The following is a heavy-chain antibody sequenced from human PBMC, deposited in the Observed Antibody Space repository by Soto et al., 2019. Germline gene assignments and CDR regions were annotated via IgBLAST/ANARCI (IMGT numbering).Heavy chain of an antibody. CDR2: IYYSGST. V-gene: IGHV4-31*03. CDR1: GGSISSGGYY. D-gene: IGHD3-10*01. J-gene: IGHJ4*02. Sequence: PSETLSLTCTVSGGSISSGGYYWSWIRQHPGKGLEWIGYIYYSGSTCYNPSLKSRVTISVDTSKNQFSLKLSSVTAADTAVYYCASLWFGELLVDYWGQGTLVTVSS. CDR3: ASLWFGELLVDY.